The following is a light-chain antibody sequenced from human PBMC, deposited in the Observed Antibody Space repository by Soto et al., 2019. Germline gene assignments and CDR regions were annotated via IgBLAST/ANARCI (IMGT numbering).Light chain of an antibody. Sequence: QSVLTQPASVSGSPGQSITISCTGTSSDVGGFNSVSWYQLRPGTAPKLILYDVVDRPSGVSYRFSGSKSGNTASLTISGLQAADEADYYCSSYTSSIPYVFGTGTKVTVL. CDR2: DVV. CDR1: SSDVGGFNS. J-gene: IGLJ1*01. CDR3: SSYTSSIPYV. V-gene: IGLV2-14*03.